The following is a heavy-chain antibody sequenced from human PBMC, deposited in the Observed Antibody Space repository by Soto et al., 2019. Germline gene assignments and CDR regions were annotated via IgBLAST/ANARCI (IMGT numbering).Heavy chain of an antibody. CDR1: GYSFTTYW. Sequence: GESLKISCKASGYSFTTYWIGWVRQMPGKGLEWMGIIYPDDSDTKYSPSLQGQVSISADTSISTAYLQWTSLKASDTAMYYCARSRRGAYSSGWYSPSGYYNYGIDVWGQRAKVTVSS. D-gene: IGHD6-19*01. V-gene: IGHV5-51*01. CDR3: ARSRRGAYSSGWYSPSGYYNYGIDV. CDR2: IYPDDSDT. J-gene: IGHJ6*02.